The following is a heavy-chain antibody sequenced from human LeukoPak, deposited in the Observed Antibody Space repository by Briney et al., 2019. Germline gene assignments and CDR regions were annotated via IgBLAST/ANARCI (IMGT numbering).Heavy chain of an antibody. V-gene: IGHV1-69*06. CDR2: IIPIFGTA. CDR1: GGTFSSYA. J-gene: IGHJ3*02. CDR3: ASASGNSSGYYYGSGAFDI. Sequence: ASVKVSCKASGGTFSSYAISWVRQAPGQGLEWMGGIIPIFGTANYAQKFQGRVTITADKSTSAAYMELSSLRSEDTAVYYCASASGNSSGYYYGSGAFDIWGQGTMVTVSS. D-gene: IGHD3-22*01.